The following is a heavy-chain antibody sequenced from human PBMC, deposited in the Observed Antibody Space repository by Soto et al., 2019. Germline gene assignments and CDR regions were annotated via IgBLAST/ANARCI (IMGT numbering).Heavy chain of an antibody. CDR1: VGTFSSYA. J-gene: IGHJ6*02. V-gene: IGHV1-69*13. D-gene: IGHD2-2*01. CDR2: IIPIFGTA. CDR3: ARDRDSVVVTAANHYYYYYGMDV. Sequence: GASVKVSCKVSVGTFSSYAISWVRQAPGQGLEWMGGIIPIFGTANYAQKFQGRVTITADESTSTAYMELSSLRSEDTAVYYCARDRDSVVVTAANHYYYYYGMDVWGQGTTVTVSS.